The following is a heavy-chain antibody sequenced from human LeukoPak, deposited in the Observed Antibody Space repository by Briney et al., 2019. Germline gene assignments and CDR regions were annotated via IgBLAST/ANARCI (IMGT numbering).Heavy chain of an antibody. CDR2: ISSSSSTI. CDR1: GFTFSSYS. Sequence: GGSLRLSCAASGFTFSSYSMNWVRQAPGKGLEWVSYISSSSSTIYYADSVNGRFTISRDKAKSSLYLQMNSLRADDTALYYCARDIYYYDSSGYSGNDAFDIWGQGTMVTVSS. J-gene: IGHJ3*02. CDR3: ARDIYYYDSSGYSGNDAFDI. D-gene: IGHD3-22*01. V-gene: IGHV3-48*01.